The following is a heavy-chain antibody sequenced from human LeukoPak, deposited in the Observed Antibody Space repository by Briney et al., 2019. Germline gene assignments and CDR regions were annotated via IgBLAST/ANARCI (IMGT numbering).Heavy chain of an antibody. V-gene: IGHV3-33*01. CDR3: ARARSGDGFNLDY. J-gene: IGHJ4*02. D-gene: IGHD5-24*01. Sequence: GGSLRLSCAASGFTFSRYGMHGVRQAPGKGLEWLAVISYDGTDKYYADSVKGRFTISRDNSKNTLYLQMNSLRAEDTAVYFCARARSGDGFNLDYWGQGTLVTVSS. CDR2: ISYDGTDK. CDR1: GFTFSRYG.